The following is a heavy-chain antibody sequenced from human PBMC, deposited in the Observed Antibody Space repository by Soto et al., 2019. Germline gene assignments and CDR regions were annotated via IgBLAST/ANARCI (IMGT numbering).Heavy chain of an antibody. V-gene: IGHV3-33*06. D-gene: IGHD2-15*01. Sequence: GGSLRLSCAASGFTFSSYGMHWVRQAPGKGLEWVAVIWYDGSNKYYADSVKGRFTISRDNSKNTLYLQMNSLRAEDTAVYYCAKRRGAGGHFDYWGQGALVTVSS. CDR2: IWYDGSNK. J-gene: IGHJ4*02. CDR1: GFTFSSYG. CDR3: AKRRGAGGHFDY.